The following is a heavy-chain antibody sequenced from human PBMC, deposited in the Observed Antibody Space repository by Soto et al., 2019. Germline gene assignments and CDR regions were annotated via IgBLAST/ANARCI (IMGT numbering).Heavy chain of an antibody. J-gene: IGHJ6*02. Sequence: GESLKISCKGSGYSFTSYWIGWVRQMPGKGLEWMGIIYPGDSDTRYSPSFQGQVTISADKSISTAYLQWSSLKASDTAMYYCARHWGPSIAARYYYYGMDVWGQGTTVTVSS. V-gene: IGHV5-51*01. CDR1: GYSFTSYW. D-gene: IGHD6-6*01. CDR3: ARHWGPSIAARYYYYGMDV. CDR2: IYPGDSDT.